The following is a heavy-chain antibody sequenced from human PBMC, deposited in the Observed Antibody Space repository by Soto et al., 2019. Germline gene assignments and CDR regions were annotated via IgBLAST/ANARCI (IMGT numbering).Heavy chain of an antibody. V-gene: IGHV1-18*01. D-gene: IGHD3-10*01. CDR3: ARGGPTSADYYYGMDV. CDR2: ISAYNGNT. J-gene: IGHJ6*02. Sequence: QVQLVQSGAEVRRPGASVKVSCKASGYTFSNDGINWVRQAPGQGLEWMGWISAYNGNTEYAQNFQGRVTMTTDTSTSTAYMEVSSLRSDDTAVYSCARGGPTSADYYYGMDVWGLGTTVTVSS. CDR1: GYTFSNDG.